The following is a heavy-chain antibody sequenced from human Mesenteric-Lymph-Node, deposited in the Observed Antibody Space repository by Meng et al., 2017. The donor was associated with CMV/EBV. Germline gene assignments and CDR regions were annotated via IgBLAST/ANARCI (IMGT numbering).Heavy chain of an antibody. V-gene: IGHV4-39*01. D-gene: IGHD3-10*01. J-gene: IGHJ5*02. CDR3: ARPHYYGSGSSPWFDP. CDR1: GGSIRSSSYY. CDR2: IYYSGST. Sequence: QLQLQESCRGLVKPSETLCLPCTVPGGSIRSSSYYWGWIRQPPGKGLEWIGSIYYSGSTYYNLSLKSRVTISVDTSKNQFSLKLSSVTAADTAVYYCARPHYYGSGSSPWFDPWGQGTLVTVSS.